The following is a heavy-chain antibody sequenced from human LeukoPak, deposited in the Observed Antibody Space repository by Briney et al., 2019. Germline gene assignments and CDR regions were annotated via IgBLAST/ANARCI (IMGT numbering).Heavy chain of an antibody. CDR2: ISYDGSNK. CDR3: ARDPQGYSGYDFPPMYDY. J-gene: IGHJ4*02. V-gene: IGHV3-30-3*01. Sequence: GRSLRLSCAASGFTFSSYAMHWVRPAPGKGLEWVAVISYDGSNKYYADSVKGRFTISRDNSKNTLYLQMNSLRAEDTAVYYCARDPQGYSGYDFPPMYDYWGQGTLVTVSS. D-gene: IGHD5-12*01. CDR1: GFTFSSYA.